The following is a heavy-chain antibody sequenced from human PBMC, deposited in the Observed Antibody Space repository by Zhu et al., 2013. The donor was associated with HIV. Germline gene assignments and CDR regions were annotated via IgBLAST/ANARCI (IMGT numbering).Heavy chain of an antibody. CDR1: GFTFSSYA. Sequence: VQLVESGGGVVQPGRSLRLSCAASGFTFSSYAMHWVRQAPGKGLEWVAVISYDGSNKYYADSVKGRFTISRDNSKNTLYLQMNSLRAEDTAVYYCARDPTWAKYCSSTSCHSGWFDPWGQGTLVTVSS. CDR2: ISYDGSNK. CDR3: ARDPTWAKYCSSTSCHSGWFDP. D-gene: IGHD2-2*01. J-gene: IGHJ5*02. V-gene: IGHV3-30-3*01.